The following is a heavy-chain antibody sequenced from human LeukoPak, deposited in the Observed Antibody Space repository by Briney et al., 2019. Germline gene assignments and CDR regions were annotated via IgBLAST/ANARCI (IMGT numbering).Heavy chain of an antibody. J-gene: IGHJ4*02. V-gene: IGHV4-61*02. Sequence: PSETLSLTCTVSGGSIGSSSYYWSWIRQPAGKGLEWIGRVFSSGSSNYNPSLKSRVSMSVDTSKNQFSLRLRSVTAADTAVYYCARDGIYGETADYWGQGTLVTVSS. D-gene: IGHD4-17*01. CDR1: GGSIGSSSYY. CDR3: ARDGIYGETADY. CDR2: VFSSGSS.